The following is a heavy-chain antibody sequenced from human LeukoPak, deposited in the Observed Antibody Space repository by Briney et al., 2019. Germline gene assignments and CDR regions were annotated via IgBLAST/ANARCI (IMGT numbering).Heavy chain of an antibody. CDR1: GGSISSSSYY. Sequence: PSETLSLTCTVSGGSISSSSYYWGWIRQPPGKGLEWIGSIYYSGSTYYNPSLKSRVTISVDTSKNQFSLKLSSVTAADTAVYYCARLCHIVVVVAATPANSNAFDIWGQGTMVTVSS. V-gene: IGHV4-39*01. CDR2: IYYSGST. CDR3: ARLCHIVVVVAATPANSNAFDI. D-gene: IGHD2-15*01. J-gene: IGHJ3*02.